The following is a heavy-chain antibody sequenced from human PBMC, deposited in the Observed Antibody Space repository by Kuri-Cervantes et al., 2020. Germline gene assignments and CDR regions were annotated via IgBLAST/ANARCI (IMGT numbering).Heavy chain of an antibody. J-gene: IGHJ6*03. CDR2: IIPIFGTA. D-gene: IGHD3-16*01. Sequence: SVKVSCKASGYTFTSYAMHWVRQAPGQGLEWMGGIIPIFGTANYAQKFQGRVTITADESTSTAYMELSSLRSEDTAVYYCAREGGSVARLGYYYYMDVWGKGTTVTVSS. CDR3: AREGGSVARLGYYYYMDV. CDR1: GYTFTSYA. V-gene: IGHV1-69*13.